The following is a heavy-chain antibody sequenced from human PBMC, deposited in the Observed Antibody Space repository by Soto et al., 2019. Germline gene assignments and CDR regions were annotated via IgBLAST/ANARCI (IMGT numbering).Heavy chain of an antibody. CDR2: INSDACHT. CDR1: GFTFSTYW. CDR3: VRYGHFITASCYGNWCEP. V-gene: IGHV3-74*01. J-gene: IGHJ5*02. D-gene: IGHD2-2*01. Sequence: EVQLVESGGGLVQPGGSLRLSCAASGFTFSTYWMHWIRQVPGKGLEWVSRINSDACHTYYADSVKGRFTISRDNAKNTLHLEMNSLRAEYTAVYSGVRYGHFITASCYGNWCEPVGQGTLVSVSS.